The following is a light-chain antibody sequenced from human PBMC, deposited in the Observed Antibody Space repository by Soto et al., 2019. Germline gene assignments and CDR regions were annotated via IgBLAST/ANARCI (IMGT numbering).Light chain of an antibody. V-gene: IGLV2-11*01. CDR1: SSDVGGYNF. CDR2: DVS. J-gene: IGLJ2*01. CDR3: CSYEGSDTYVV. Sequence: QSVLTQPRSVSGSPGQSVTISCTGTSSDVGGYNFVSWYQQHPGKVPRLMIYDVSKRPSGVPDRFSGSKSGNTASLTISGLQAEDEADYYCCSYEGSDTYVVFGGGTKLTVL.